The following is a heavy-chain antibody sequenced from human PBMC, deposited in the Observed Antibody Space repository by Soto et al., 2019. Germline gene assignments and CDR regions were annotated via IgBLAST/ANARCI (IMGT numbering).Heavy chain of an antibody. V-gene: IGHV4-61*01. J-gene: IGHJ6*02. CDR1: GGSVSSGSYY. D-gene: IGHD3-10*01. CDR2: IYYSGST. Sequence: SETLSLTCTVSGGSVSSGSYYWSWIRQPPGKGLEWIGYIYYSGSTNYNPSLKSRVTISVDTSKNQFSLKLSSVTAADTAVYYCAMTYYYCSGSPTNYYYYGMDVWGQGTTVTVSS. CDR3: AMTYYYCSGSPTNYYYYGMDV.